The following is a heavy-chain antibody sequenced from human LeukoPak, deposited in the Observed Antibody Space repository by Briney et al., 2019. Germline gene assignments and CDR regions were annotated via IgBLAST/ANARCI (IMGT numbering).Heavy chain of an antibody. Sequence: SETLSLTCGVYGGPFSDHYWSWIRQTPGKGLEWIGEINHSGSTNYNPSLKSRVTISVDTSKNQFSLKLSSVTAADTAVYYCARVTADAFDIWGQGTMVIVSS. CDR2: INHSGST. J-gene: IGHJ3*02. CDR1: GGPFSDHY. V-gene: IGHV4-34*01. CDR3: ARVTADAFDI.